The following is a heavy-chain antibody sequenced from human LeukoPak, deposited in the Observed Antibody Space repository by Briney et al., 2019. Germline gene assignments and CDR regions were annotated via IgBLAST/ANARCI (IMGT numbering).Heavy chain of an antibody. CDR3: ARDKFGGTDY. Sequence: GGSPRLSCAASGFTFSSSWMSWVRQAPGKGLEWVANIKQDGSEKYYVDSVKGRFTISRDNAKNSLYLQMNSLRAKDTAVYYCARDKFGGTDYWGQGTLVTVSS. CDR2: IKQDGSEK. V-gene: IGHV3-7*01. J-gene: IGHJ4*02. D-gene: IGHD3-16*01. CDR1: GFTFSSSW.